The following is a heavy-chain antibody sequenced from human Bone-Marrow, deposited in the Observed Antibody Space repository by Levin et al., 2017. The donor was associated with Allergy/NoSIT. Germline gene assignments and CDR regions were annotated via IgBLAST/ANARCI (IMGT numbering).Heavy chain of an antibody. CDR3: ARGRDLKYYDYIWGEYRYIVNFDY. D-gene: IGHD3-16*02. CDR1: GGSFNDYY. V-gene: IGHV4-34*01. J-gene: IGHJ4*02. CDR2: IHHSGRT. Sequence: SETLSLTCAVYGGSFNDYYWSWIRQPPGKGLEWIGDIHHSGRTNYNPSLKSRVTISVDTSKNQFSLRLTSVTAADTAVYYCARGRDLKYYDYIWGEYRYIVNFDYWGQGILVTVSS.